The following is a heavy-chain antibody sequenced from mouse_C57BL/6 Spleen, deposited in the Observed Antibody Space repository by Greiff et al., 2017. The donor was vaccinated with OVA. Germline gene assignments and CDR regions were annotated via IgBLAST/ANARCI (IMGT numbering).Heavy chain of an antibody. CDR2: IWTGGGT. D-gene: IGHD1-1*01. J-gene: IGHJ4*01. CDR3: ARNLGVTTVPYYYAMDY. Sequence: VKVVESGPGLVAPSQSLSITCTVSGFSLTSYAISWVRQPPGKGLEWLGVIWTGGGTNYNSALKSRLSISKDNSKSQVFLKMNSLQTDDTARYYCARNLGVTTVPYYYAMDYWGQGTSVTVSS. CDR1: GFSLTSYA. V-gene: IGHV2-9-1*01.